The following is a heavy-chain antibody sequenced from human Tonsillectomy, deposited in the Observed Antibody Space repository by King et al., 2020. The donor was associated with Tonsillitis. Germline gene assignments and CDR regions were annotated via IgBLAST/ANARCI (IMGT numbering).Heavy chain of an antibody. CDR2: INPSGGST. J-gene: IGHJ5*02. D-gene: IGHD3-10*01. CDR1: GYTFTSYY. Sequence: QLVQSGAEVKKPGASVKVSCKASGYTFTSYYMHWVRQAPGQGLEWMGIINPSGGSTSYAQKFQGRVTMTRDTSTSTVYMELRSLRSEDTAVYYCARGILWFGELVWFDPWGQGTLVTVSS. V-gene: IGHV1-46*01. CDR3: ARGILWFGELVWFDP.